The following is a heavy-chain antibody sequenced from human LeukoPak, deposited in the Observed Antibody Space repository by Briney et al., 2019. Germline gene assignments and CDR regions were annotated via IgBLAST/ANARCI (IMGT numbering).Heavy chain of an antibody. CDR3: ARGQPPTPSYYYYYYMDV. J-gene: IGHJ6*03. V-gene: IGHV1-8*03. Sequence: GASVKVSCKASGGTFSNYGFNWVRQATGQGLEWMGWMNPNSGNTGYVQKFQGRVTITRNTSISTAYMELSSLRSEDTAVYYCARGQPPTPSYYYYYYMDVWGKGTTVTVSS. CDR2: MNPNSGNT. CDR1: GGTFSNYG.